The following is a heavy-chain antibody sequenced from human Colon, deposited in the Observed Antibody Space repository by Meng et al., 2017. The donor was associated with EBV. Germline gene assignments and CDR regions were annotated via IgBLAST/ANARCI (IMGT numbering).Heavy chain of an antibody. V-gene: IGHV4-30-4*01. Sequence: QGQLQESGTGRVKPSQTLSLHCGCSCGSISSDDYYWSWIRQPPGKGLEWIGCISYNGITYYTPSLKSRVIISVDTSKNQSSLKLHSVTVADTAVYYCATGRGYETYLQHWGQGTLVTVSS. D-gene: IGHD5-12*01. J-gene: IGHJ1*01. CDR1: CGSISSDDYY. CDR2: ISYNGIT. CDR3: ATGRGYETYLQH.